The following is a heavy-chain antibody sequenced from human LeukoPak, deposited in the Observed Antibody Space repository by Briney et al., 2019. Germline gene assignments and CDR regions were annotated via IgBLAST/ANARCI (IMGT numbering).Heavy chain of an antibody. CDR2: ISGSGGSK. V-gene: IGHV3-23*01. CDR1: GFTFSSYA. J-gene: IGHJ4*02. D-gene: IGHD2-2*01. Sequence: GGSLRLSCAASGFTFSSYAMSWVRQAPGKGLEWVSAISGSGGSKYYADSVKGRFTISRDNAKNSLYLQMNSLRAEDTAVYYCARDPENCSSTSCPDPFDYWGQGTLVTVSS. CDR3: ARDPENCSSTSCPDPFDY.